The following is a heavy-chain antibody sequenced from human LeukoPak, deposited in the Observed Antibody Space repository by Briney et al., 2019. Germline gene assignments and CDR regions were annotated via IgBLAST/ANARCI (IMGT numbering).Heavy chain of an antibody. J-gene: IGHJ6*02. CDR2: IYSAGST. CDR3: GRHISSLYNYYGMTS. CDR1: GFTVSNNY. D-gene: IGHD6-6*01. Sequence: GGSLRLSCAASGFTVSNNYMSWVRQAPGKGLEWVSVIYSAGSTYYADSVKGRFTISRDNSKNTLYLQMNSLRAEDTAVYYCGRHISSLYNYYGMTSGAKGPRSPSP. V-gene: IGHV3-53*01.